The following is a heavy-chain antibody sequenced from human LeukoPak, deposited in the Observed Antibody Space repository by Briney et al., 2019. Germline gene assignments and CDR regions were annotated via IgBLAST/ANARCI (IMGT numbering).Heavy chain of an antibody. CDR3: ARGEFGSGDYVPFDP. Sequence: GASVKVSCKASGHTFTGYYVHWLRQAPGQGPEWMGWISPNGGDTRYAQKFQGRVILTRETSISTAYMELRRLRSDDAAVYYCARGEFGSGDYVPFDPWGQGNLVTVSS. CDR2: ISPNGGDT. CDR1: GHTFTGYY. D-gene: IGHD4-17*01. V-gene: IGHV1-2*02. J-gene: IGHJ5*02.